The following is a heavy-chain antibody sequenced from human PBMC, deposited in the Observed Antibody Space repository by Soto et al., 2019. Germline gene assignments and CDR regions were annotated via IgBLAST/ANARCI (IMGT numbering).Heavy chain of an antibody. V-gene: IGHV4-31*03. D-gene: IGHD2-2*01. J-gene: IGHJ1*01. Sequence: PSETLSLTCTVSGGSIRTGYYYWSWIRQQPGKGLEWIGYIYYSGSTYYKSSLKSRVTISVDTSKNQFSLNLSSVTAADTAVYYCASNVVPADIAIFPLWGQGTLVTVSS. CDR1: GGSIRTGYYY. CDR2: IYYSGST. CDR3: ASNVVPADIAIFPL.